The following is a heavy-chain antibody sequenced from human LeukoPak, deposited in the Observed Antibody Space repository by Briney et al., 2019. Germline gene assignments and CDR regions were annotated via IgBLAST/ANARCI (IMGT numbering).Heavy chain of an antibody. CDR3: AREVNDILTGYRNYYYYYGMDV. D-gene: IGHD3-9*01. J-gene: IGHJ6*02. CDR1: GFTFSSYA. V-gene: IGHV3-30-3*01. Sequence: GGSLRLFCAASGFTFSSYAMHWVRQAPGKGLEWVAVISYDGSNKYYADSVKGRFTISRDNSKNTLYLQMNSLRAEDTAVYYCAREVNDILTGYRNYYYYYGMDVWGQGTTVTVSS. CDR2: ISYDGSNK.